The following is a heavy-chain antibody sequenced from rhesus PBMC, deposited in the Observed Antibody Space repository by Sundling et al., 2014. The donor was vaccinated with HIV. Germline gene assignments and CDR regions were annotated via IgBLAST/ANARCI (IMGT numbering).Heavy chain of an antibody. CDR1: GFTFSSYA. CDR3: AKAPYYEDDWYFDL. J-gene: IGHJ2*01. CDR2: ISSGGST. D-gene: IGHD3-9*01. Sequence: EVQLVESGGGLAKPGGSLRLSCAASGFTFSSYAMHWVRQAPGKGLEWVSAISSGGSTYYADSVKGRFTISRDNSKNTLSLQMNSLRAEDTAVYYCAKAPYYEDDWYFDLWGPGTPITISS. V-gene: IGHV3-103*01.